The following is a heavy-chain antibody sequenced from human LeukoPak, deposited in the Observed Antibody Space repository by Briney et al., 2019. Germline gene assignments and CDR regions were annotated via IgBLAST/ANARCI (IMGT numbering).Heavy chain of an antibody. CDR2: ISSDGSSP. V-gene: IGHV3-74*01. Sequence: GGSLRLSCAASGFTFSSYWMHWVRQAPGKGLVWVSRISSDGSSPSYADSVKGRFTTSRDNAKNTLYLQMNSLRAEDTAVYYCVRGSGGPGKYWGQGTLVTVSS. CDR3: VRGSGGPGKY. D-gene: IGHD6-19*01. J-gene: IGHJ4*02. CDR1: GFTFSSYW.